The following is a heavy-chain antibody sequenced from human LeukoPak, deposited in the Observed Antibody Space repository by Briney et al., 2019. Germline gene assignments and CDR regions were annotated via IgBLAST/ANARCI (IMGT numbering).Heavy chain of an antibody. Sequence: GASVKVSCKASGGTFTSYALSWVRQAPGQGLEWMGGIIPIFGSANYAQKFQGRVTITADESTSTAYMELSSLRSEDTAVYYCARGVLWFGELWAGAFDIWGQGTMVTVSS. CDR1: GGTFTSYA. D-gene: IGHD3-10*01. CDR2: IIPIFGSA. V-gene: IGHV1-69*01. J-gene: IGHJ3*02. CDR3: ARGVLWFGELWAGAFDI.